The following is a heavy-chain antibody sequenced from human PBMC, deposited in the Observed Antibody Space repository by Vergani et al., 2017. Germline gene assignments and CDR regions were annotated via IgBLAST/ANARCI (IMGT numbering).Heavy chain of an antibody. Sequence: QVQLQESGPGLVKPSETLSLICTVSGGSISSHYWSWIRQPPGKGLEWIGYIYYSGSTNYNPSLKSRVTISVDTSKNQFSLKLSSVTAADTAVYYCAREHDYGDYFDYWGQGTLVTVSS. D-gene: IGHD4-17*01. CDR2: IYYSGST. CDR1: GGSISSHY. CDR3: AREHDYGDYFDY. J-gene: IGHJ4*02. V-gene: IGHV4-59*11.